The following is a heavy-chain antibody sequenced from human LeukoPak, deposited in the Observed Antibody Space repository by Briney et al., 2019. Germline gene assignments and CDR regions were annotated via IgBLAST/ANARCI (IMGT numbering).Heavy chain of an antibody. CDR1: GFTFSSYW. CDR3: ASQRGYCSSTSCFYFDL. CDR2: IKQDGSEK. D-gene: IGHD2-2*01. J-gene: IGHJ2*01. V-gene: IGHV3-7*01. Sequence: GGSRRLSCAASGFTFSSYWMSWVRQAPGKGLEWVANIKQDGSEKYYVDSVKGRFTISRDNAKNSLYLQMDSLRAEDTAVYYCASQRGYCSSTSCFYFDLWGRGTLVTVSS.